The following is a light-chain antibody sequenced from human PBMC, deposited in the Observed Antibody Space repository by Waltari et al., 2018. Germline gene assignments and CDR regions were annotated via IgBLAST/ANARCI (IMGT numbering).Light chain of an antibody. V-gene: IGKV3-11*01. J-gene: IGKJ4*01. CDR3: QQRANWPLT. CDR2: DTS. Sequence: EIVLTQSPGTLSLSPGERATLSCRASQSVTRYLAWYQQKPGPAPRPLIYDTSNGATGIPARFIGSGSGTDFSLTITSLESEDCAVYYCQQRANWPLTFGGGTKVEIK. CDR1: QSVTRY.